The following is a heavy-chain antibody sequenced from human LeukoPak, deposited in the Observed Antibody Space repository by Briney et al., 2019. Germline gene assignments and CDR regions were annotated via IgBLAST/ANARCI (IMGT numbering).Heavy chain of an antibody. J-gene: IGHJ4*02. CDR3: ARDHGGGSYFDY. CDR2: ISYDGSNK. V-gene: IGHV3-30*04. CDR1: GFTFSSYA. D-gene: IGHD2-15*01. Sequence: GGSLRLSCAASGFTFSSYAMSWVRQAPGKGLEWVAVISYDGSNKYYADSVKGRFTISRDNSKNTLYLQMNSLRAEDTAVYYCARDHGGGSYFDYWGQGTLVTVSS.